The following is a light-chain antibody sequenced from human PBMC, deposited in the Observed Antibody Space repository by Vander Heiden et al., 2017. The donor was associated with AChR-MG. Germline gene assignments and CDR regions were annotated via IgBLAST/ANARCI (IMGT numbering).Light chain of an antibody. CDR2: GIS. CDR3: QQTYSTPWT. CDR1: QSISSD. V-gene: IGKV1-39*01. J-gene: IGKJ1*01. Sequence: DIQMTQSPSSLSASVGDRVTITCRTSQSISSDLNWYQQKPGKAPNLLIYGISSLQSGVPSRFSGSGSGTDFTLTISSLQPEDFATYYCQQTYSTPWTFGQGTKVEIK.